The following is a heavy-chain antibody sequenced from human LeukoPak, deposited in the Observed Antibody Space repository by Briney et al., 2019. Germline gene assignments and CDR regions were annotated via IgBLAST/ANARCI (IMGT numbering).Heavy chain of an antibody. V-gene: IGHV1-18*01. CDR3: ARDPGYYDSSGYYYQNAFDI. CDR1: GYTFTSYG. J-gene: IGHJ3*02. CDR2: ISAYNGNT. D-gene: IGHD3-22*01. Sequence: ASVTVSCKASGYTFTSYGISWVRQAPGQGLEWMGWISAYNGNTNYAQKLQGRVTMTTDTSTSTAYMELRSLRSDDTAVYYCARDPGYYDSSGYYYQNAFDIWGQGTMVTVSS.